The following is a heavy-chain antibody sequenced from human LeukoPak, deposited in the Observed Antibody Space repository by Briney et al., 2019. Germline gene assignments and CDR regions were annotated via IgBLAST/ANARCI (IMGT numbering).Heavy chain of an antibody. Sequence: PGGSLRLSCAASGFTFSSYEMNSVRQAPGKGLEWVSYISCSGSTIYYADSVKGRFIISSDKAKNSLYLQMNSLRAEDTAVYYCARAVFYDSSGPTPFDYWGQGTLVTVSS. D-gene: IGHD3-22*01. J-gene: IGHJ4*02. CDR2: ISCSGSTI. CDR1: GFTFSSYE. CDR3: ARAVFYDSSGPTPFDY. V-gene: IGHV3-48*03.